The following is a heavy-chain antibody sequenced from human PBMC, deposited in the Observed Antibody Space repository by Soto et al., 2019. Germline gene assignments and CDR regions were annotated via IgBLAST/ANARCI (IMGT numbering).Heavy chain of an antibody. V-gene: IGHV1-24*01. CDR1: GYTFTGYY. J-gene: IGHJ4*02. CDR3: ATLQPAYHYVRDY. CDR2: FNPESGET. D-gene: IGHD2-2*01. Sequence: ASVKVSCKASGYTFTGYYMHWVRQAPGQGLEWMGGFNPESGETIYAQKFQGRVTMTKDTSIDTAYMELSSLRSEDTAVYYCATLQPAYHYVRDYWGQGTLVTVSS.